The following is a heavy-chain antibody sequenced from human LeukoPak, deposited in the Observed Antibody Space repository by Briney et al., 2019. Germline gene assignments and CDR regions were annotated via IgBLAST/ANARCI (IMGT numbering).Heavy chain of an antibody. Sequence: EASVKVSCKASGYTFTGYYMHWVRQAPGQGLEWMGGIIPIFGTANYAQKFQGRVTITADKSTSTAYMELSSLRSEDTAVYYCARRSSSWGYYYYYMDVWGKGTTVTVSS. J-gene: IGHJ6*03. V-gene: IGHV1-69*06. CDR2: IIPIFGTA. CDR1: GYTFTGYY. D-gene: IGHD6-6*01. CDR3: ARRSSSWGYYYYYMDV.